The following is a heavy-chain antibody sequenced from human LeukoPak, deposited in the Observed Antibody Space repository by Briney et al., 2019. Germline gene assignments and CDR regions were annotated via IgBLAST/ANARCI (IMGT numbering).Heavy chain of an antibody. CDR2: ISLSGST. CDR1: GYSTSSGYY. D-gene: IGHD3-10*01. Sequence: SETLSPTCTVSGYSTSSGYYWGWIRQPPGKGLEWVGSISLSGSTYYTPSLTSRVSISVDPSKNTFSLKLSSLPAADTAVYHCARDSGTTGEVKFDPWGQGTLVTVSS. CDR3: ARDSGTTGEVKFDP. J-gene: IGHJ5*02. V-gene: IGHV4-38-2*02.